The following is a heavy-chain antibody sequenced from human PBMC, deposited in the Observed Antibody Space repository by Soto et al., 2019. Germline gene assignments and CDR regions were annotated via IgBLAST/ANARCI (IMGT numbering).Heavy chain of an antibody. CDR1: GYILTYYT. J-gene: IGHJ4*02. V-gene: IGHV1-3*04. CDR2: VHTGNGAT. CDR3: AGGHGGGSYRIDY. Sequence: QVQLVQSGPEVKKPGAPVKVSCKASGYILTYYTIHWVRQAPGQRLEWMGWVHTGNGATKYSQRLQDRITITRDTSASTASMELGSLTSEDTAVYYCAGGHGGGSYRIDYWGQGTLVTVSS. D-gene: IGHD3-16*02.